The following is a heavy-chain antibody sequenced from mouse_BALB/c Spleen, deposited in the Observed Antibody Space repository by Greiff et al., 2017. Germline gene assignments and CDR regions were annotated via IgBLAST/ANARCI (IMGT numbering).Heavy chain of an antibody. V-gene: IGHV5-17*02. D-gene: IGHD1-1*01. J-gene: IGHJ3*01. Sequence: VQLKESGGGLVQPGGSRKLSCAASGFTFSSFGMHWVRQAPEKGLEWVAYISSGSSTIYYADTVKGRFTISRDNPKNTLSLQMTSLRSEDTAMYYCARSGYGTTGFAYWGQGTLVTVSA. CDR2: ISSGSSTI. CDR3: ARSGYGTTGFAY. CDR1: GFTFSSFG.